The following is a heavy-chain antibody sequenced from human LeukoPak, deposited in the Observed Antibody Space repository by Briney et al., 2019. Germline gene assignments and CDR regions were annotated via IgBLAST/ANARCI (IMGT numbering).Heavy chain of an antibody. CDR3: ARGRYRFDD. Sequence: SETLSLTCTVSGGSISSYYWSWIRQPPGKGLEWIGYIYYSGSTNYNPPLKSRATISEDTSKNQFSLKLNSVTAADTALYYCARGRYRFDDWGQGTLVTVSS. V-gene: IGHV4-59*01. CDR1: GGSISSYY. J-gene: IGHJ4*02. D-gene: IGHD2-2*02. CDR2: IYYSGST.